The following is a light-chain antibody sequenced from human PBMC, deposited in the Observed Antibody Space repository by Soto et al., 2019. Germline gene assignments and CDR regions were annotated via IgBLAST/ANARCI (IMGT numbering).Light chain of an antibody. CDR2: DAS. V-gene: IGKV3-11*01. J-gene: IGKJ1*01. CDR1: QSVGSY. CDR3: QQRSNWRWT. Sequence: EIVLTQSPATLSLSPGERATLSCRASQSVGSYFAWYQQKPGQAPRLLIYDASNRATGVPARLSGSGSGTDFTLIISSLEPAYFSVYYCQQRSNWRWTFGQGTKVEIK.